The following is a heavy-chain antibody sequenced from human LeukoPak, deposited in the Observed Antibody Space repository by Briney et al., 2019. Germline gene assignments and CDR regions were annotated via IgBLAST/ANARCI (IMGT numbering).Heavy chain of an antibody. V-gene: IGHV4-59*01. Sequence: KTSXTLSLTCTVSGGSISSYYWSWIRQPPGKGVEWIVYIYYSGSTNYTPSLKSRVTISVDTSKNQFSLKLSSVTAADTAVYYCAREGEMATSAFDYWGQGTLVTVSS. CDR3: AREGEMATSAFDY. CDR1: GGSISSYY. CDR2: IYYSGST. D-gene: IGHD5-24*01. J-gene: IGHJ4*02.